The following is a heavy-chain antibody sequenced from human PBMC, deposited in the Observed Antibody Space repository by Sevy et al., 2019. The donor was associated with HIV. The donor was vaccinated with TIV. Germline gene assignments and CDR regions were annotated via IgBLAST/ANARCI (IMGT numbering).Heavy chain of an antibody. J-gene: IGHJ4*02. D-gene: IGHD3-22*01. CDR1: GFTFTSYG. CDR3: AKASTFVSLYYNSRGYGALRSYFDS. Sequence: GGSLRLSCAASGFTFTSYGMHWVRQAPGKGLEWVAFIRDDGSIKSYAESVKGRVTISRDNSKNTAYLEMDILTGADTAVYSCAKASTFVSLYYNSRGYGALRSYFDSWGQGALVTVSS. CDR2: IRDDGSIK. V-gene: IGHV3-30*02.